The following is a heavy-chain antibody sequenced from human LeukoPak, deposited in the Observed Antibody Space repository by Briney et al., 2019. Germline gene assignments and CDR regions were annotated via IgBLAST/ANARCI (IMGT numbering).Heavy chain of an antibody. CDR2: IESGGRT. Sequence: GGSLRLSCAASGFTVSSTYMSWVRQAPGKGLEWVSVIESGGRTYYADSVKDRFTISRDSSKNTLYLQMNSLRAEDTALYYCAKVGDQQQQLAYYAFDIWGQGTMVTVSS. CDR3: AKVGDQQQQLAYYAFDI. V-gene: IGHV3-53*05. CDR1: GFTVSSTY. J-gene: IGHJ3*02. D-gene: IGHD6-13*01.